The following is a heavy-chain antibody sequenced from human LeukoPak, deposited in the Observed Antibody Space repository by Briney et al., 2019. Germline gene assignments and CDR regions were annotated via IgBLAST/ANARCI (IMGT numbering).Heavy chain of an antibody. D-gene: IGHD4-17*01. CDR2: ISSSGATM. Sequence: GGSLRLSCAASEFTFSSFEMAWVRQAPGKGREGVSYISSSGATMSYGDSVRGRFTISRADAKNSLYLQMNSLRGEDTAVYYCARVGGTTTTSFDYWGQGTLVTVSS. CDR1: EFTFSSFE. V-gene: IGHV3-48*03. CDR3: ARVGGTTTTSFDY. J-gene: IGHJ4*02.